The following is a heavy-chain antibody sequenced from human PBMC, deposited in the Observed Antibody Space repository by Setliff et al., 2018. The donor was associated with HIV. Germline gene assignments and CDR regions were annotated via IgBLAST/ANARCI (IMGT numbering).Heavy chain of an antibody. CDR2: IYYSGST. D-gene: IGHD5-18*01. J-gene: IGHJ4*02. Sequence: KASETLSLTCTVSGDSVSSRSYYWSWIRQPPGKGLEWIGYIYYSGSTNYNPSLKSRVTMSVDTSKNQFSLRLTSVTAADTAVYYCARVFVDTAVLRVLEYYFDSWGRGTLVTVSS. V-gene: IGHV4-61*01. CDR3: ARVFVDTAVLRVLEYYFDS. CDR1: GDSVSSRSYY.